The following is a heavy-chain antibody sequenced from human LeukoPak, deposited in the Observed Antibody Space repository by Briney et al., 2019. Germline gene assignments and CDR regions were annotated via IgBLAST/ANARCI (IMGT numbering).Heavy chain of an antibody. CDR2: IVVGSGNT. Sequence: ASVKVSCKASGFTFTSSAMQWVRQARGQRLEWIGWIVVGSGNTNYAQKFQERVTITRDMSTSTAYMELSSLRSEDTAVYYCARDPGWIGFDYWGQGTLVTVSS. CDR1: GFTFTSSA. V-gene: IGHV1-58*02. D-gene: IGHD6-19*01. J-gene: IGHJ4*02. CDR3: ARDPGWIGFDY.